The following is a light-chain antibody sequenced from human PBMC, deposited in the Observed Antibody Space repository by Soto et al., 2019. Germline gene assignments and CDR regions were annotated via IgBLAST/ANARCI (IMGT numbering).Light chain of an antibody. J-gene: IGKJ2*01. CDR3: QQYGSSHRNT. Sequence: EIVLTQSPGTLSLSPGERATLSCRASQSVSSSYLAWYQKKPGQAPRLLIYGASSRATGIPDRLSGSGYGTDFTLTISRLEPEDFAVYYCQQYGSSHRNTFGQGTKLEIK. CDR2: GAS. V-gene: IGKV3-20*01. CDR1: QSVSSSY.